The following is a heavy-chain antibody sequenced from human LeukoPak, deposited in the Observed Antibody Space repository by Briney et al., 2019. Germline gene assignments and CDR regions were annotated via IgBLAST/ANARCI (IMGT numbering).Heavy chain of an antibody. D-gene: IGHD1-1*01. V-gene: IGHV1-18*01. CDR1: GYTFTSYG. Sequence: ASVKVSCKASGYTFTSYGISWVRQAPGQGLEWVGWISTYNGNTNYAQDLQGRVTMTTDTSTSTAYMELRSLSSDDTAVYYCAREMGTIDGAFDIWGQGTMVTVSS. CDR3: AREMGTIDGAFDI. CDR2: ISTYNGNT. J-gene: IGHJ3*02.